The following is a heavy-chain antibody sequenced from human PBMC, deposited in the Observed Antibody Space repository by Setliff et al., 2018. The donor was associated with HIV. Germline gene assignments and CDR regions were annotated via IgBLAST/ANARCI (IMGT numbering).Heavy chain of an antibody. D-gene: IGHD1-26*01. CDR3: ARHRDGGTYPLDY. Sequence: PSETLSLTCTVSGGSISSYYWSWIRQPAGKGLEWIGRIYTSGSTNYNPSLKSRVTISIDTSNNQISLRLSSVTAADTAMYYCARHRDGGTYPLDYWGQGTLVTVSS. V-gene: IGHV4-4*07. CDR2: IYTSGST. J-gene: IGHJ4*02. CDR1: GGSISSYY.